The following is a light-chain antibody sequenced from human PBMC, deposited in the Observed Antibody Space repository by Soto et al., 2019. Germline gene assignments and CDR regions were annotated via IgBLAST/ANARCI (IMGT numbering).Light chain of an antibody. J-gene: IGLJ1*01. Sequence: QSALTQPASVSGSPGQSIAISCTGTSSDVGGYNSVSWFQQHPGKAPKLIIYDVNDRPSAVSDRFSGSKSGNTASLTISGLQTEDEDDYYCSSFTNRKTYVFGTGTKLTVL. CDR2: DVN. CDR3: SSFTNRKTYV. V-gene: IGLV2-14*01. CDR1: SSDVGGYNS.